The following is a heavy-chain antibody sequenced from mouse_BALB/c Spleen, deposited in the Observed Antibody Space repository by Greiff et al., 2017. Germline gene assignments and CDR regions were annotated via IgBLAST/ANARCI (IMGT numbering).Heavy chain of an antibody. CDR1: GYTFTSYY. CDR3: ASRNYYGSREYAMDY. Sequence: QVQLKESGPELVKPGASVKMSCKASGYTFTSYYIHWVKQRPGQGLEWIGWIYPGDGSTKYNEKFKGKTTLTADKSSSTAYMLLSSLTSEDSAIYFCASRNYYGSREYAMDYWGQGTSVTVSS. V-gene: IGHV1S56*01. J-gene: IGHJ4*01. D-gene: IGHD1-1*01. CDR2: IYPGDGST.